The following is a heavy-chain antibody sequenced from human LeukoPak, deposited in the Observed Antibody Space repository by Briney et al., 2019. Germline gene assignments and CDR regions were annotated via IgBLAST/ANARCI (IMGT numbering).Heavy chain of an antibody. J-gene: IGHJ4*02. CDR2: IYSGGST. D-gene: IGHD3-22*01. Sequence: ETLSLTCAVYGGSFSGYYWSWIRQAPGKGLEWVSVIYSGGSTYYADSVKGRFTISRDNSKNTLYLQMNSLRAEDTAVYYCARDGDDSSGYYYDWGQGTLVTVSS. CDR1: GGSFSGYY. V-gene: IGHV3-53*01. CDR3: ARDGDDSSGYYYD.